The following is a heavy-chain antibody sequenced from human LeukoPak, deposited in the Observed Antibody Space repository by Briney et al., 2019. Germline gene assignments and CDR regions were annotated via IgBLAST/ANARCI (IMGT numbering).Heavy chain of an antibody. CDR1: GDSISSGDYY. CDR2: ISSSGST. CDR3: ARVGEKAFHLWPEIDY. Sequence: PSQTLSLTCTVSGDSISSGDYYWSWIRQPAGKGLEWIGRISSSGSTNYNPSLKSRVTISVDTSKNQFSLKLSSVTAADTAVYYCARVGEKAFHLWPEIDYWGQGTLVTVSS. D-gene: IGHD5-24*01. V-gene: IGHV4-61*02. J-gene: IGHJ4*02.